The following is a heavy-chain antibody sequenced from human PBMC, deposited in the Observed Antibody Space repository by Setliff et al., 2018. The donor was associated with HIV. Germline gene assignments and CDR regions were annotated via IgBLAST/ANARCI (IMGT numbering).Heavy chain of an antibody. CDR3: ARSPSYRSSWEYYFDY. V-gene: IGHV4-4*09. CDR2: IFTSGDT. CDR1: GVSISNYY. J-gene: IGHJ4*02. Sequence: LSLTCTVSGVSISNYYWNWIRQPPGKGLEWIGYIFTSGDTNYNPSLRTRVIISVDTSNQFSLKLSSVTAADAAVYYCARSPSYRSSWEYYFDYWGQGILVTVSS. D-gene: IGHD6-13*01.